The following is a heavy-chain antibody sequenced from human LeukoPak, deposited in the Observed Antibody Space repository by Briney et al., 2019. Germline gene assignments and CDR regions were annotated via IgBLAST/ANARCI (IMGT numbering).Heavy chain of an antibody. Sequence: HPGGSLRLSCAASGFAFSDYSMTWVRQAPGKGLEWVAVISYDGSNKYYADSVKGRFTISRDNSKNTLYLQMNSLRAEDTAVYYCAKPVTVADPYYFDYWGQGTLVTVSS. V-gene: IGHV3-30-3*02. CDR3: AKPVTVADPYYFDY. CDR2: ISYDGSNK. D-gene: IGHD6-19*01. CDR1: GFAFSDYS. J-gene: IGHJ4*02.